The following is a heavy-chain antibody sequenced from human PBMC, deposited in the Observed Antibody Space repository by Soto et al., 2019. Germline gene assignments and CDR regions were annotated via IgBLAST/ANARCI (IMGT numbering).Heavy chain of an antibody. CDR3: AHGISSSWARGALDF. Sequence: EVQVVESGGGLVQPGRSLRLSCATSGFSFDENAMHWVRQAPGKGLEWVSGINWDGGSIGFADSVKGRFTISRDNAKSSLYLQMNSLRTEDTALYYWAHGISSSWARGALDFGGQGTMVSVSS. D-gene: IGHD6-13*01. CDR1: GFSFDENA. CDR2: INWDGGSI. J-gene: IGHJ3*01. V-gene: IGHV3-9*01.